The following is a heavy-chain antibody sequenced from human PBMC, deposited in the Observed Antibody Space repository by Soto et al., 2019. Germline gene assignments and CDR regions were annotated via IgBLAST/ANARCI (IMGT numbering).Heavy chain of an antibody. CDR2: IIPIFGTA. J-gene: IGHJ4*02. D-gene: IGHD1-26*01. V-gene: IGHV1-69*12. CDR1: GGTFSSYA. Sequence: QVQLVQSGAEVKKPGSSVKVSCKASGGTFSSYAISWVRQAPGQGLEWMGGIIPIFGTANYAQKFQGRVTITADESTRTAYMELSRVGSEDKAVYYCARGGVGGGLDGNVGFDYLGQGTLVTVSS. CDR3: ARGGVGGGLDGNVGFDY.